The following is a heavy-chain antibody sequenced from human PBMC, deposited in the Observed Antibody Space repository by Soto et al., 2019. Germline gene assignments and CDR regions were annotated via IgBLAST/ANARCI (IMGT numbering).Heavy chain of an antibody. J-gene: IGHJ4*02. Sequence: ASVKVSCKASGYTFTSYAMHWVRQAPGQRLEWMGWINAGNSNTKYSQKFQGRVTITRDTSASTAYMELSSLRSEDTAVYYCARASGWNVSDYWGQGTLVTVSS. CDR2: INAGNSNT. CDR3: ARASGWNVSDY. CDR1: GYTFTSYA. D-gene: IGHD6-19*01. V-gene: IGHV1-3*01.